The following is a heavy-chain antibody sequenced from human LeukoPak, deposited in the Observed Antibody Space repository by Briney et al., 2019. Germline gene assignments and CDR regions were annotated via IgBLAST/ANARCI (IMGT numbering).Heavy chain of an antibody. CDR2: IYYSGSI. J-gene: IGHJ6*03. V-gene: IGHV4-28*05. Sequence: SDTLSLTCAVSGYSISSSNWWGWIRQPPGKGLEWIGYIYYSGSIYYNPSLKSRVTMSVDTSKNQFSLKLSSVTAVDTAVYYCARNAPSGGSPQYYYMDVWGKGTTVTVSS. CDR3: ARNAPSGGSPQYYYMDV. CDR1: GYSISSSNW. D-gene: IGHD2-15*01.